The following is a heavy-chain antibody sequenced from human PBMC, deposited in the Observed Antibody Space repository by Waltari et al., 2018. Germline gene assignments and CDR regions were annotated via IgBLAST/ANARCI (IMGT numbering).Heavy chain of an antibody. CDR2: IIPIFGTA. V-gene: IGHV1-69*08. J-gene: IGHJ6*02. CDR1: GGTFSSYA. Sequence: QVQLVQSGAEVKKPGSSVKVSCKASGGTFSSYAISWVRQAPGQGLEWMGRIIPIFGTANYAQKFQGRVTITGDKSTRAAYMELSSLRSEDTAGYYGAGEGLVVYHYYYCGMDVWGQGTTVTVSS. D-gene: IGHD2-8*02. CDR3: AGEGLVVYHYYYCGMDV.